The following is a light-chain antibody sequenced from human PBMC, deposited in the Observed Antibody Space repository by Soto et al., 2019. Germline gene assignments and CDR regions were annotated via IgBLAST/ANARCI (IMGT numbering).Light chain of an antibody. V-gene: IGKV3-20*01. CDR1: QSVSSSF. CDR2: GAS. J-gene: IGKJ5*01. CDR3: QQYGSSPRT. Sequence: ENVLKQSPCSVSLYPGERASLSCRASQSVSSSFLAWYQQKVGQAPRLLIYGASSRATGIPDRFSGSGSGTDFTLTISRLEPEDFAVYYCQQYGSSPRTFGQGTRLEI.